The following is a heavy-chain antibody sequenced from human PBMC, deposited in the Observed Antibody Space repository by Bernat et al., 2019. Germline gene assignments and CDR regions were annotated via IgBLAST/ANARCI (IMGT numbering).Heavy chain of an antibody. D-gene: IGHD1-14*01. V-gene: IGHV4-59*01. CDR2: IYYSGST. CDR3: ARAHSDRDAFDI. Sequence: QVQLQESGPGLVKPSETLSLTCTVSGGSISSYYWSWIRQPPGKGLEWIGYIYYSGSTNYNPSLKSRVTISVDTSKNQFSLKLSSVTAADTAVYYCARAHSDRDAFDIWGQGTMVTVSS. J-gene: IGHJ3*02. CDR1: GGSISSYY.